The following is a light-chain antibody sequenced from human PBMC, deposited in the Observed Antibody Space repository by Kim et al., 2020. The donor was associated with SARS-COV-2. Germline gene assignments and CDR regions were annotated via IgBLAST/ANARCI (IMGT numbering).Light chain of an antibody. CDR2: GAS. Sequence: EIVMTQSPATLSVSPGERATLSCRASQSISSNLAWYQQKPGQAPRLLIYGASTRATDIPVRFSGSGSGTEFTLIISSLQSEDFVVYYCQQYHNMQIFGQETKRRS. CDR3: QQYHNMQI. V-gene: IGKV3-15*01. CDR1: QSISSN. J-gene: IGKJ2*01.